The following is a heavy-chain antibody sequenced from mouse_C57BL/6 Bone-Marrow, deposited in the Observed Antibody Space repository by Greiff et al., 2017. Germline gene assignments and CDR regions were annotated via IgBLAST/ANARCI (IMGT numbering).Heavy chain of an antibody. J-gene: IGHJ2*01. V-gene: IGHV1-50*01. CDR1: GYTFTSYW. D-gene: IGHD5-1*01. CDR2: IDPSDSYT. CDR3: ARYPYYFDY. Sequence: VQLQQPGAELVKPGASVKLSCKASGYTFTSYWMPWVKQRPGQGLEWIGEIDPSDSYTNYNQKFKGKATLTVDTSSSTAYMQLSSLTSENPAVYYCARYPYYFDYWGQGTTLTVSS.